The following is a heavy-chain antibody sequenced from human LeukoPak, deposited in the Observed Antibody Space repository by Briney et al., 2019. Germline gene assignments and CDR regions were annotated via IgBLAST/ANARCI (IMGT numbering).Heavy chain of an antibody. CDR3: ARETCSGGSCYFDY. CDR1: GFTFSRYW. CDR2: IRSDGSST. J-gene: IGHJ4*02. D-gene: IGHD2-15*01. Sequence: GGSLRLSCAASGFTFSRYWMNWVRQAPGKGLVWVSRIRSDGSSTSYADSVKGRFTISRDNAKNTLYLQMNSLSAEDTAVYYCARETCSGGSCYFDYWGQGTLVTVSS. V-gene: IGHV3-74*01.